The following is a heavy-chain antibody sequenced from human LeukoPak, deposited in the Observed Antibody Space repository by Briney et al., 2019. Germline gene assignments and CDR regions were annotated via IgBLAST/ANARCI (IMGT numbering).Heavy chain of an antibody. V-gene: IGHV4-61*02. J-gene: IGHJ5*02. CDR1: GGSISSGSYY. CDR2: IYTSGST. D-gene: IGHD3-10*01. Sequence: SETLSLTCTVSGGSISSGSYYWNWLRQPAGKGLEWIGCIYTSGSTNYNPSLKSRVTISVDTSKNQFSLKLRSVTTADTAVYYCAREGLNMVRGVIPKEAWGWFDPWGQGTLVTVSS. CDR3: AREGLNMVRGVIPKEAWGWFDP.